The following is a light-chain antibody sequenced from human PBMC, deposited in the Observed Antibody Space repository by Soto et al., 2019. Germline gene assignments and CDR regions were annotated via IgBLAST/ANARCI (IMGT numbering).Light chain of an antibody. V-gene: IGKV1-5*03. CDR3: QQYHTYSMT. CDR1: QSISSW. J-gene: IGKJ1*01. CDR2: RAS. Sequence: DIQMTQSPSTLSASVGDRVTITCPASQSISSWLAWYQQKPGKAPKLLIYRASTLESGVPSTFSGSGSGTEFTLTISSLQPDDFATYYCQQYHTYSMTFGQGTKVEVK.